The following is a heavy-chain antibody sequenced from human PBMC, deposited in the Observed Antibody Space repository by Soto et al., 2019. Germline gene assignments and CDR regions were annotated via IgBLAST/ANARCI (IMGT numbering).Heavy chain of an antibody. J-gene: IGHJ6*03. CDR2: IYYSGST. D-gene: IGHD2-2*01. V-gene: IGHV4-59*01. CDR3: ARLVPAAAIPYYYYYYMDV. CDR1: GGSISSYY. Sequence: SETLSLTCTVSGGSISSYYWSWIRQPPGKGLEWIGYIYYSGSTNYNPSLKSRVTISVDTSKNQFSLKLSSVTAADTAVYYCARLVPAAAIPYYYYYYMDVWGKGTTVTVSS.